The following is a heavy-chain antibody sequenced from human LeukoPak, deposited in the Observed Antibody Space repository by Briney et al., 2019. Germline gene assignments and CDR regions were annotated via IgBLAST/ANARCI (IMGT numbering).Heavy chain of an antibody. V-gene: IGHV3-7*01. J-gene: IGHJ4*02. CDR1: GFTFSSYW. D-gene: IGHD2-8*01. CDR2: IKQDGSEK. Sequence: GGSLRLSCAASGFTFSSYWMSWVRQAPGKGLEWVANIKQDGSEKYYVDSVKGRFTISRDNAKNSLYLHMNSLRAEDTAVYHCARVKVSRMFDYWGQGTLVTVSS. CDR3: ARVKVSRMFDY.